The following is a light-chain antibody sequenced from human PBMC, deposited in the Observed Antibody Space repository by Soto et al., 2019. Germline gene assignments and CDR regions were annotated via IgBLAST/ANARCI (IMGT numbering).Light chain of an antibody. CDR1: SSYVGGYNY. Sequence: QSALTQPASVSGSPGQSITCSCTGTSSYVGGYNYLSWSQPHLGKATKFVIYDVSNRPSGGSNRFSGSKSGNTASLTISGLQAEDEADYYCCSYTTSNTRQIVFGTGTKLTVL. CDR3: CSYTTSNTRQIV. CDR2: DVS. J-gene: IGLJ1*01. V-gene: IGLV2-14*01.